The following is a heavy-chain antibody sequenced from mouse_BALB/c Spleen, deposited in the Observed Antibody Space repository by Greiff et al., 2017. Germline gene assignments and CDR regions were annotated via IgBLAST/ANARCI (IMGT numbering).Heavy chain of an antibody. J-gene: IGHJ3*01. CDR1: GFTFTDYY. CDR2: IRNKANGYTT. D-gene: IGHD2-4*01. CDR3: ARDRGITTWFAY. V-gene: IGHV7-3*02. Sequence: DVKLVESGGGLVQPGGSLRLSCATSGFTFTDYYMSWVRQPPGKALEWLGFIRNKANGYTTEYSASVKGRFTISRDNSQSILYLQMNTLRAEDSATYYCARDRGITTWFAYWGQGTLVTVSA.